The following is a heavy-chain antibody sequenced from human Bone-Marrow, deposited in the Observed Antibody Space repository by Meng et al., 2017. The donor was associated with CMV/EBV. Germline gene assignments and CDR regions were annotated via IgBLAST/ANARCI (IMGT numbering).Heavy chain of an antibody. CDR1: GLTFRTYW. CDR3: ARDHYGDYGFDY. J-gene: IGHJ4*02. D-gene: IGHD4-17*01. Sequence: CAASGLTFRTYWMHWVRQAPGKGLVGVSRVNTDGSDTGYADSVKGRFTISRDNAKNTLYLQMNSLRAEDTAVYYCARDHYGDYGFDYWGQGTLVTVSS. V-gene: IGHV3-74*01. CDR2: VNTDGSDT.